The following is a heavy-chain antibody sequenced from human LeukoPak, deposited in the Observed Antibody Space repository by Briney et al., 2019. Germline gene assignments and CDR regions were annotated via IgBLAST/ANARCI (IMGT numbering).Heavy chain of an antibody. J-gene: IGHJ3*02. V-gene: IGHV1-69*04. CDR3: ARDSSGYLDAFDI. CDR1: GGTFSSYS. D-gene: IGHD3-22*01. CDR2: IIPMLGIA. Sequence: SVKLSCNASGGTFSSYSISWVRHAPGQALEWMGRIIPMLGIANYAQKFQGRVTITADKSTSTAYMELSSLRSEDTAVYYCARDSSGYLDAFDIWGQGTMVTVSS.